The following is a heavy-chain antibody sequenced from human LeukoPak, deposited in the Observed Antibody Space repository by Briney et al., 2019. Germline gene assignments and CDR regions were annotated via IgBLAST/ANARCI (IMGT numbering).Heavy chain of an antibody. Sequence: PSETLSLTCAVYGVSFSGYYWSWIRQPPGKGLEWIGEINHSGSTNYNPSLKSRVTISVDTSKNQFSLKLSSVTAADTAVYYCARSRYYYDSSGYYKTLGYFDYWGQGTLVTVSS. CDR3: ARSRYYYDSSGYYKTLGYFDY. V-gene: IGHV4-34*01. CDR1: GVSFSGYY. CDR2: INHSGST. D-gene: IGHD3-22*01. J-gene: IGHJ4*02.